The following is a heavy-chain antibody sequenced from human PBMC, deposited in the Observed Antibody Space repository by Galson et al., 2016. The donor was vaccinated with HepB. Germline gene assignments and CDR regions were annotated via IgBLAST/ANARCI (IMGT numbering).Heavy chain of an antibody. V-gene: IGHV3-43*01. D-gene: IGHD3-3*01. CDR2: INWDGRTT. CDR1: GFTFDDYI. J-gene: IGHJ4*02. CDR3: AKASGSHARYYFDR. Sequence: SLRLSCATSGFTFDDYIMHWVRQTPEKGLEWVSLINWDGRTTYYADSVQGRSTISRDNNRNSLSLHMNSLKSEDTALYYCAKASGSHARYYFDRWGQGTQVAVSA.